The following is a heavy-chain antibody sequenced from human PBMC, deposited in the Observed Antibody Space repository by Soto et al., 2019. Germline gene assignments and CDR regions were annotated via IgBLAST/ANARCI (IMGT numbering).Heavy chain of an antibody. J-gene: IGHJ4*02. CDR2: ISWDGGST. D-gene: IGHD5-18*01. Sequence: GGSLRLSCAASGFTFDDYTMHWVRQAPGKGLEWVSLISWDGGSTYYADSVKGRFTISRDNSKNSLYLQMNSLRTEDTALYYCAKESMQWGDGYSDFDYWGQGTLVTVSS. CDR1: GFTFDDYT. CDR3: AKESMQWGDGYSDFDY. V-gene: IGHV3-43*01.